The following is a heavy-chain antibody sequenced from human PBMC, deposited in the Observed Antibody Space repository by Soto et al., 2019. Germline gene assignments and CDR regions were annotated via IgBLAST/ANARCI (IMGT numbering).Heavy chain of an antibody. D-gene: IGHD5-12*01. CDR1: GFTFSSYA. V-gene: IGHV3-23*01. Sequence: GGSLRLSCAASGFTFSSYAMSWVRQAPGKGLEWVSAISGSGGSTYYADSVKGRFTISRDNSKNTLYLQMNSLRAEDTAVYYCAKDPTQPSFDSYVDIVAISGFDYWGQGTLVTVSS. CDR3: AKDPTQPSFDSYVDIVAISGFDY. CDR2: ISGSGGST. J-gene: IGHJ4*02.